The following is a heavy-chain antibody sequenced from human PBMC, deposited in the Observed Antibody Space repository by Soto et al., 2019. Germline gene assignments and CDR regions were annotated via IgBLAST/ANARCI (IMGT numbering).Heavy chain of an antibody. V-gene: IGHV3-23*01. D-gene: IGHD5-18*01. CDR1: GFTFTTYA. Sequence: GGSLRLSCAASGFTFTTYAMTWFRQAPGKVLGWVSGISASGCSTHYADSVKGRFTISRDNSKNTLYLQMNSLRLEDTAVYYCAKVGLTYSYGYLFYEWAKGTLVTVSS. CDR2: ISASGCST. J-gene: IGHJ4*02. CDR3: AKVGLTYSYGYLFYE.